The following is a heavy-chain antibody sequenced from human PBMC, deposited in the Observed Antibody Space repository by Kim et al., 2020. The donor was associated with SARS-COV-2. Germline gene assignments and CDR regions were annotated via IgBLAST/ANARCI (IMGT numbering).Heavy chain of an antibody. V-gene: IGHV4-39*01. Sequence: SETLSLTCTVSGGSISSSSYYWGWIRQPPGKGLEWIGSIYYSGSTYYNPSLKSRVTISVDTSKNQFSLKLSSVTAADTAVYYCARIIGGYSSGWYQGVNPGEAGEYFQHWGQGTLVTVSS. CDR1: GGSISSSSYY. J-gene: IGHJ1*01. D-gene: IGHD6-19*01. CDR3: ARIIGGYSSGWYQGVNPGEAGEYFQH. CDR2: IYYSGST.